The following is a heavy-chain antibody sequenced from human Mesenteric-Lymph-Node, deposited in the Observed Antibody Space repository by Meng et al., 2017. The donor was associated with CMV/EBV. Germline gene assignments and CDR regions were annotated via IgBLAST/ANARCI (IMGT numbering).Heavy chain of an antibody. CDR2: IYYSGST. Sequence: GSVSSGSYYWSWIRQPPGKGLEWIGYIYYSGSTNYNPSLKSRVTISVDTSKNQFSLKLSSVTAADTAVYYCARDRGLRSYPNYFDYWGQGTLVTVSS. CDR3: ARDRGLRSYPNYFDY. J-gene: IGHJ4*02. CDR1: GSVSSGSYY. D-gene: IGHD4-17*01. V-gene: IGHV4-61*01.